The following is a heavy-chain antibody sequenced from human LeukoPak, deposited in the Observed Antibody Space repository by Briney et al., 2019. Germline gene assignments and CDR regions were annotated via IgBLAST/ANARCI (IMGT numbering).Heavy chain of an antibody. Sequence: GSLRLSCAASGFTFSSYWMSWVRPAPGKGLEWVANIKQDGSEKYYLDSVKGRFTISRDNAKNSLYLQMNSLRAEDTAVYYCAKDLRGVIITFGAFDIWGQGTMVTASS. CDR1: GFTFSSYW. D-gene: IGHD3-10*01. J-gene: IGHJ3*02. V-gene: IGHV3-7*03. CDR2: IKQDGSEK. CDR3: AKDLRGVIITFGAFDI.